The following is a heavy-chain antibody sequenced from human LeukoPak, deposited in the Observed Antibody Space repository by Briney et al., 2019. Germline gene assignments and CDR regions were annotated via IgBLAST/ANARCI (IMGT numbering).Heavy chain of an antibody. CDR1: GGSINSYY. CDR3: ARVVLDSYYGMDV. D-gene: IGHD2-8*02. V-gene: IGHV4-59*01. CDR2: IYYSGST. J-gene: IGHJ6*02. Sequence: PETLSLTCTVSGGSINSYYWSWIRQPPGKGLEWIGYIYYSGSTNYNPSLKSRVTISVDTSKNQFSLKVSSVTAADMAVYYCARVVLDSYYGMDVWGQGTTVTVSS.